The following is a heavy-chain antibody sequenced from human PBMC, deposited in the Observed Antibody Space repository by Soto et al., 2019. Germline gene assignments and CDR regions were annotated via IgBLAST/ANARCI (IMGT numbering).Heavy chain of an antibody. CDR1: GFIFSRYD. CDR3: AKFQFGSGDVDWFDP. Sequence: GSLRLSCAASGFIFSRYDMSWVRQAPGKGLEWVSGISNSGSNTYYADSVKGRFTISRDNSRNTLNLQMNSLRAEDTAVYYCAKFQFGSGDVDWFDPWGQGTLVTVSS. CDR2: ISNSGSNT. J-gene: IGHJ5*02. V-gene: IGHV3-23*01. D-gene: IGHD2-21*01.